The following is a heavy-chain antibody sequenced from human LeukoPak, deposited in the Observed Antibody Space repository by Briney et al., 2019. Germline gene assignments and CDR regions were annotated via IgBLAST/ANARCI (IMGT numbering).Heavy chain of an antibody. CDR1: GLTFSSYA. D-gene: IGHD3-10*02. CDR3: ARHVGY. Sequence: GRSLRLSCAASGLTFSSYAMHWVRQAPGKGLEWVAVISYDGSNKYYADSVKGRFTISRDNSKNTLYLQMNSLRAEDTAVYYCARHVGYWGQGTLVTVSS. V-gene: IGHV3-30*04. J-gene: IGHJ4*02. CDR2: ISYDGSNK.